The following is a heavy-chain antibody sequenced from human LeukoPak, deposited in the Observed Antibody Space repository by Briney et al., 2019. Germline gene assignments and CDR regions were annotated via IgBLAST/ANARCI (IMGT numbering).Heavy chain of an antibody. V-gene: IGHV4-61*02. CDR2: IYTSGST. CDR1: GGSIATGTFY. J-gene: IGHJ5*02. Sequence: SETLSLTCTVSGGSIATGTFYWGWLRQPAGKGLEWIGRIYTSGSTNYNPSLTSRVIISIDASKNQFSLQLSSLPAADTALHYCARGGIPEDGTSLFDPWGQGTLVTVSS. D-gene: IGHD1-1*01. CDR3: ARGGIPEDGTSLFDP.